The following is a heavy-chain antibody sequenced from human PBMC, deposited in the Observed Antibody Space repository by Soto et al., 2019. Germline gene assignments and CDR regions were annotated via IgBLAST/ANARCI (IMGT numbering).Heavy chain of an antibody. J-gene: IGHJ3*02. CDR3: ARGVGYCSGGSCSATAFDI. V-gene: IGHV4-34*01. D-gene: IGHD2-15*01. CDR2: INHSGST. CDR1: GGSFSGYY. Sequence: SETLSLTCAVYGGSFSGYYWSWIRQPPGKGLEWIGEINHSGSTNYNPSLKSRVTISVDTSKNQFSLKLSSVTAADTAVYYCARGVGYCSGGSCSATAFDIWGQGTMVTV.